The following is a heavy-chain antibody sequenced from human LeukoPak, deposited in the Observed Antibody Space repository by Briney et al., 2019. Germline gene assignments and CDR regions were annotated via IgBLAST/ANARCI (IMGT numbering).Heavy chain of an antibody. J-gene: IGHJ4*02. CDR1: GFTFSDYY. CDR3: AKDDNYSGWYLYYFDY. CDR2: ISSSGSTI. D-gene: IGHD6-19*01. V-gene: IGHV3-11*01. Sequence: GGSLRLSCAASGFTFSDYYMSWIRQAPGKGLEWVSYISSSGSTIYYADSVKGRFTISRDNAKNSLYLQMNSLRAEDTAVYYCAKDDNYSGWYLYYFDYWGQGTLVTVSS.